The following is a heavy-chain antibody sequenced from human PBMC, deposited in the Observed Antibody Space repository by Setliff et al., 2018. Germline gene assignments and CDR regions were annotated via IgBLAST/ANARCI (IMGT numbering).Heavy chain of an antibody. CDR1: GYTFTCYY. V-gene: IGHV1-2*02. CDR3: ARVPKDFVVPPTANIFDY. CDR2: INPNSGGT. Sequence: ASVKVSCKASGYTFTCYYMHWVRQAPGQGLEWMGWINPNSGGTNPAQKFQGRVTMTRDTSISTAYMELSSLRSDDTAVYYCARVPKDFVVPPTANIFDYWGQGTVVTVSS. J-gene: IGHJ4*02. D-gene: IGHD2-2*01.